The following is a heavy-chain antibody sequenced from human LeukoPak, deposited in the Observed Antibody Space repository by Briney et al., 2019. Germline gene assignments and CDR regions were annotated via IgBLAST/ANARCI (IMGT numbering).Heavy chain of an antibody. Sequence: SVKVSCKASGDTFSSYAISWVRQAPGQGLEWMGRIIPILGIANYAQKFQGRVTITADKSTSTAYMELSSLRSEDTAVYYCAREDSSGWYWFDPWGQGTLVTVSS. CDR2: IIPILGIA. D-gene: IGHD6-19*01. V-gene: IGHV1-69*04. CDR1: GDTFSSYA. J-gene: IGHJ5*02. CDR3: AREDSSGWYWFDP.